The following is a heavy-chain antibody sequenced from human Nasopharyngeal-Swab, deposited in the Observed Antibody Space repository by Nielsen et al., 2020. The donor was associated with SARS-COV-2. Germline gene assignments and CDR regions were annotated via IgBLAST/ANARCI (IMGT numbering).Heavy chain of an antibody. D-gene: IGHD3-10*01. CDR3: ASRGIWFGEFVFDY. V-gene: IGHV3-48*03. J-gene: IGHJ4*02. Sequence: GGSLRPSCAPSGSTFSSYEMNWARQAPGKGLEWVSYISSSGSTIYYADSVKGRFTISRDNAKNSLYLQMNSLRAEDTAVYYCASRGIWFGEFVFDYWSQGTLVTVSS. CDR2: ISSSGSTI. CDR1: GSTFSSYE.